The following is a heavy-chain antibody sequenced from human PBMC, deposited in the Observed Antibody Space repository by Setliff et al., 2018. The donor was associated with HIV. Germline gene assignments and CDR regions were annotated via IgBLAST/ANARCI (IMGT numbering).Heavy chain of an antibody. J-gene: IGHJ4*02. D-gene: IGHD2-2*01. Sequence: RASVKVSCKASGYTFTKYAMSWVRQAPGQGLEWMGWINTNTGNPTYAQGRVTITKDTSANTAYMELRGLRSEDTAVYYCARWCAAAGCYPAIYHFDSWGQGTLVTVSS. CDR2: INTNTGNP. V-gene: IGHV1-3*04. CDR1: GYTFTKYA. CDR3: ARWCAAAGCYPAIYHFDS.